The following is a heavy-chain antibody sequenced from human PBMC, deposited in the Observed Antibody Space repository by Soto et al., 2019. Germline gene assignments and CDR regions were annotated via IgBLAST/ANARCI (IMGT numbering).Heavy chain of an antibody. Sequence: ASVKVSCKASGYTFTSYGISWVRQAPGQGLEWMGWISAYNGNTNYAQKLQGRVTMTTDTSTSTAYMELRSLRSDDTAVYYCERDIVVVPAANYYGMDVWGQGTTVTVSS. CDR3: ERDIVVVPAANYYGMDV. CDR1: GYTFTSYG. V-gene: IGHV1-18*04. D-gene: IGHD2-2*01. CDR2: ISAYNGNT. J-gene: IGHJ6*02.